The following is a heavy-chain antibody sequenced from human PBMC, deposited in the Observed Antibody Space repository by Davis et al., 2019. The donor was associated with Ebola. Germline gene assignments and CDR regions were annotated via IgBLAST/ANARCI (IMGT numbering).Heavy chain of an antibody. CDR2: ISYDGSNK. D-gene: IGHD3-3*01. J-gene: IGHJ6*02. V-gene: IGHV3-30*03. CDR3: ARAGFWSGYYSYYYYYGMDV. Sequence: GGSLRLSCAASGFTFSSYGMHWVRQAPGKGLEWVAVISYDGSNKYYTDSVKGRFTISRDNSKNTLYLQMNSLRAEDTAVYYCARAGFWSGYYSYYYYYGMDVWGQGTTVTVSS. CDR1: GFTFSSYG.